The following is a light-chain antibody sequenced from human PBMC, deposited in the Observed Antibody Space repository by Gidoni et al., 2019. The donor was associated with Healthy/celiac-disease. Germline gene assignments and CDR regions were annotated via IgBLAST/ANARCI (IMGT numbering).Light chain of an antibody. V-gene: IGLV1-40*01. Sequence: QSVLTQPPSVSGAPGQRVTISCTGSSSNIGAGYDVHWYQQLPGTAPKLPIYGPSNRPSGVPDRFSGSKSGTSASLAITGLQAEDEADYYCQSYDSSLSGSYVVFGGGTKLTVL. CDR1: SSNIGAGYD. CDR2: GPS. J-gene: IGLJ2*01. CDR3: QSYDSSLSGSYVV.